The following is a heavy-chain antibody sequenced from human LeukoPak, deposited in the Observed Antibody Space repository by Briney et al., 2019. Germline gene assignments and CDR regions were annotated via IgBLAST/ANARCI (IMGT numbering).Heavy chain of an antibody. CDR1: GYTFTGYY. J-gene: IGHJ3*02. V-gene: IGHV1-2*02. Sequence: ASVKVSCKASGYTFTGYYIHWVRHCPGQGLEWMGWVNPNSGGTNYAQKLKGRVTMTRDTSISTAYMELSRLRSDDTAVYYCAREGRGWAFDIWCQGTMVTVSS. D-gene: IGHD2-15*01. CDR2: VNPNSGGT. CDR3: AREGRGWAFDI.